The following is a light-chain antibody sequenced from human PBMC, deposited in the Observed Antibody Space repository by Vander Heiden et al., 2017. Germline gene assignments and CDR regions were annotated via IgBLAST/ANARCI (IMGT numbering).Light chain of an antibody. Sequence: IVMTQSPPFLPVTPGEPASISCRSSQSLLNSDGYHYLDWYLQKPGQPQQLLFDLGSNRASGVPDWCSGSGSGTDFTLKSSRLEAEDVGVYYCMKAIKPGLTFGGGTKVEIK. CDR3: MKAIKPGLT. V-gene: IGKV2-28*01. J-gene: IGKJ4*01. CDR2: LGS. CDR1: QSLLNSDGYHY.